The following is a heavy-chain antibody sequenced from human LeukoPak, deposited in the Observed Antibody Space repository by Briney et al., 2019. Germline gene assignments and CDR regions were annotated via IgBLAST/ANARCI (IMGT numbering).Heavy chain of an antibody. CDR3: ARTTTVDGRDY. V-gene: IGHV3-23*01. J-gene: IGHJ4*02. D-gene: IGHD4-23*01. CDR2: ISGSGDNT. CDR1: GFTFTNYA. Sequence: GGSLRLSCAASGFTFTNYAMNWVRQAPGKGLEWVSTISGSGDNTYYADSVKGRFAISRDNSKNTLYLQMNSPRAGDTAVYYCARTTTVDGRDYWGQGTLVTVSS.